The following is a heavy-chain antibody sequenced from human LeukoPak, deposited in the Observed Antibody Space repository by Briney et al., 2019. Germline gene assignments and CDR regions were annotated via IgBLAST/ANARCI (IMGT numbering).Heavy chain of an antibody. D-gene: IGHD2-2*02. CDR3: ARDISHCSSTSCYTSGY. V-gene: IGHV3-30*03. Sequence: GGSLRLSCAASGFTFSSYGMHWVRQAPGKGLEWVAVISYDGSNKYYADSVKGRFTISRDNSKNTLHLQMNSLRAEDTAVYYCARDISHCSSTSCYTSGYWGQGTLVTVSS. CDR1: GFTFSSYG. J-gene: IGHJ4*02. CDR2: ISYDGSNK.